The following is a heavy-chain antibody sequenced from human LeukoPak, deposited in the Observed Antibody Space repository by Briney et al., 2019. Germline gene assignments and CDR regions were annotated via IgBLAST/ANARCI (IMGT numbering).Heavy chain of an antibody. CDR3: ARNLRGFCSSSSCHGFDF. Sequence: SETLSLTCTVFGGSISSYYWSWIRQPPGKGLEWIGYIYYSGSTNYNPSLKSRVTISVDTSKNQFSLKLSPVTAADTAVYYCARNLRGFCSSSSCHGFDFWGQGTLGTVS. CDR2: IYYSGST. V-gene: IGHV4-59*12. CDR1: GGSISSYY. J-gene: IGHJ4*02. D-gene: IGHD2-2*01.